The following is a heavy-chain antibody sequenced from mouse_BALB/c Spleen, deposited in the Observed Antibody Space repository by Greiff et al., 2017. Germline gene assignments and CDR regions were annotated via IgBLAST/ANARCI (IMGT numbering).Heavy chain of an antibody. CDR2: ISDGGSYT. V-gene: IGHV5-4*02. CDR3: ARANYYGSSWDAMDY. J-gene: IGHJ4*01. Sequence: EVKLMESGGGLVKPGGSLKLSCAASGFTFSDYYMYWVRQTPEKRLEWVATISDGGSYTYYPDSVKGRFTISRDNAKNNLYLQMSSLKSEDTAMYYCARANYYGSSWDAMDYWGQGTSVTVSS. CDR1: GFTFSDYY. D-gene: IGHD1-1*01.